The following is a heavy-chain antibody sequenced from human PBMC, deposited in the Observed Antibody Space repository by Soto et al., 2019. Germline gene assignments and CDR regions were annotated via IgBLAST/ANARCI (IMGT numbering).Heavy chain of an antibody. CDR3: AADGPLPYYYYYGMDV. CDR2: IVVGSGNT. CDR1: GFTFTSSA. V-gene: IGHV1-58*01. Sequence: SVKVSCKASGFTFTSSAVQWVRQARGQRLEWIGWIVVGSGNTNYAQKFQERVTITRDMSTSTAYMELSSLRSEDTAVYYCAADGPLPYYYYYGMDVWGQGTTVTVS. J-gene: IGHJ6*02.